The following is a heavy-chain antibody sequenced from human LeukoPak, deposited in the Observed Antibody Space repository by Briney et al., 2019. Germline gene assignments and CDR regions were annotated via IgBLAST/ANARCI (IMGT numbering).Heavy chain of an antibody. CDR1: GGTFSSYP. Sequence: GASVKVSCKATGGTFSSYPISWVRQAPGQGLEWMGGIIPIFGTANYAQKFQGRVTITTDESTSTAYMELSSLRSEDTAVYYCARGREILVVPFYYYIDVWGRGTTVTVSS. V-gene: IGHV1-69*05. CDR2: IIPIFGTA. CDR3: ARGREILVVPFYYYIDV. J-gene: IGHJ6*03. D-gene: IGHD2-2*01.